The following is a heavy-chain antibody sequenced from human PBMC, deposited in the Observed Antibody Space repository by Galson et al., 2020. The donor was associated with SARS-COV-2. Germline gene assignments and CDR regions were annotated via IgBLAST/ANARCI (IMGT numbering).Heavy chain of an antibody. Sequence: HGESLKISCKGSGYNFNNSWIGWVRQMPGKGLEWMGIIYPGDSDIRYSPSFQGQVTFSADKSINTAYLQWSSLKASDSANYYCARRRNIGYYYAVGVWGQGTTVTVSS. CDR2: IYPGDSDI. D-gene: IGHD3-10*01. V-gene: IGHV5-51*01. J-gene: IGHJ6*02. CDR1: GYNFNNSW. CDR3: ARRRNIGYYYAVGV.